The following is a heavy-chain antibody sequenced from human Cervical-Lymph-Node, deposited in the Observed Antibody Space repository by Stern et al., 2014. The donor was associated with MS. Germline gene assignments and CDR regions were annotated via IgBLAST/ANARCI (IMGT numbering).Heavy chain of an antibody. D-gene: IGHD5-24*01. CDR3: ARGLGGWLQPYFDY. CDR2: IYYSGST. CDR1: GGPISSYY. V-gene: IGHV4-59*01. Sequence: QVQLQESGPGLVKPSETLSLTCTVSGGPISSYYWSWIRQPPGKGLEWIGYIYYSGSTNYNPSLKSRVTISVDTSKNQFSLKLSSVTAADTAVYYCARGLGGWLQPYFDYWGQGTLVTVSS. J-gene: IGHJ4*02.